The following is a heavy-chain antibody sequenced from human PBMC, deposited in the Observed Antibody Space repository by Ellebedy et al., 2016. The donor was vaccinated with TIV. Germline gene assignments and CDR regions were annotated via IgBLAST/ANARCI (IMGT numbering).Heavy chain of an antibody. CDR1: GFTFSSYG. Sequence: GESLKISXAASGFTFSSYGMHWVRQAPGKGLEWVAVIWYDGSNKYYADSVKGRFTISRDNSKNTLYLQMNSLRAGDTAVYYCANCCGYCSSTSCQIGPYYGMDGWGQGTTVTVSS. CDR2: IWYDGSNK. J-gene: IGHJ6*02. V-gene: IGHV3-33*06. CDR3: ANCCGYCSSTSCQIGPYYGMDG. D-gene: IGHD2-2*03.